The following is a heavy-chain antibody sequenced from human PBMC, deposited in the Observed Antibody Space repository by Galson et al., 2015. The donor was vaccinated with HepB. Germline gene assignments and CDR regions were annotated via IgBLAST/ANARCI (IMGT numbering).Heavy chain of an antibody. CDR1: GGSISSGGYY. J-gene: IGHJ6*03. V-gene: IGHV4-31*03. CDR2: MYYSGGT. Sequence: LSLTCTVSGGSISSGGYYWSWIRQHPGKGLEWIGYMYYSGGTHYSPSLKSRTTISVDTSQNQFSLRLSSVTVADTAVYYCARTHVNVYCTSSRCYTTCYMDVWGKGTTVTVSS. D-gene: IGHD2-2*02. CDR3: ARTHVNVYCTSSRCYTTCYMDV.